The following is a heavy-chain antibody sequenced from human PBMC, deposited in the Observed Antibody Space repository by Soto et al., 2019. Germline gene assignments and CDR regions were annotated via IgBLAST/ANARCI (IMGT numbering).Heavy chain of an antibody. Sequence: QVQLQESGPGLVKPSETLSLTCTVSGGSISSYYWSWIRQPPGKGLEWIGYIYYSGSTNYNPSLKSRVTIPVDTSKNQFSLKLSSVTAADTAVYYCARHTAEYYYDSSGYDSDAFDIWGQGTMVTVSS. CDR3: ARHTAEYYYDSSGYDSDAFDI. CDR2: IYYSGST. J-gene: IGHJ3*02. CDR1: GGSISSYY. D-gene: IGHD3-22*01. V-gene: IGHV4-59*08.